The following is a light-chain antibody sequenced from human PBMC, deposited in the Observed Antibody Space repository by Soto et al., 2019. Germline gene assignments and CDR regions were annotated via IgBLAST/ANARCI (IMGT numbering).Light chain of an antibody. Sequence: IRMTPSPSSFSASTGDRVTITCRASQGISSYLAWYQQKPGKAPKLLIYAASTLQSGVPSRFSGSGSGTDFTLTISSLQPEEVATYYCQKYNSAPLTVGGGTKVDIK. CDR3: QKYNSAPLT. J-gene: IGKJ4*01. CDR2: AAS. CDR1: QGISSY. V-gene: IGKV1-27*01.